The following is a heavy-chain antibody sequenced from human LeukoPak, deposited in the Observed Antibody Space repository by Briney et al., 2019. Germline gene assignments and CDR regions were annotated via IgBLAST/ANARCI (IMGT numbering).Heavy chain of an antibody. D-gene: IGHD2-21*02. V-gene: IGHV3-30*01. CDR2: ISYDGSNK. CDR1: GFTFSSYA. J-gene: IGHJ4*02. Sequence: PGGSLRLSCAASGFTFSSYAMHWVRQAPGKGLEWVAVISYDGSNKYYADSVKGRFTISRDNSKNTLYLQMNSLRAEDTAVYYCARGPNCGGDCYYFDYWGQGTLDTVSS. CDR3: ARGPNCGGDCYYFDY.